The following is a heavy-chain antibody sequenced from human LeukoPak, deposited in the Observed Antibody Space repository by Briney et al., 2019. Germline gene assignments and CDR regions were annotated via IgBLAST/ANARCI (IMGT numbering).Heavy chain of an antibody. D-gene: IGHD5/OR15-5a*01. V-gene: IGHV3-7*03. CDR2: IKQDGSEK. J-gene: IGHJ4*02. CDR1: GFTFSSYW. CDR3: ASVGNGVYGTYYFDY. Sequence: GSLRLSCAASGFTFSSYWMSWVRQAPGKGLEWVANIKQDGSEKYYVDSVKGRFTISRDNAKNSLYLQMNSLRAEDTAVYYCASVGNGVYGTYYFDYWGQGTLVTVSS.